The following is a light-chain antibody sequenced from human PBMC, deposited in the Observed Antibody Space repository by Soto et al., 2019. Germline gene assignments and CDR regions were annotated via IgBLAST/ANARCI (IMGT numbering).Light chain of an antibody. J-gene: IGKJ4*01. Sequence: EIVFSQSPGTLSLSPGERATLSCRASQSVSSSYLAWYQQKPGQAPRLLIYGASSRATGIPDRFSGSGSGTDFTLTISGLEPEDIAVYSCLHYDSPPTFGGGTKVDIK. CDR3: LHYDSPPT. CDR2: GAS. V-gene: IGKV3-20*01. CDR1: QSVSSSY.